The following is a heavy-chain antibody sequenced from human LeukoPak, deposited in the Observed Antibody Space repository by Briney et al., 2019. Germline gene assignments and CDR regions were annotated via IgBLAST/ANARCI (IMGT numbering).Heavy chain of an antibody. V-gene: IGHV3-23*01. CDR1: GFTFNTYA. D-gene: IGHD1-26*01. J-gene: IGHJ4*02. CDR2: ISGSGDST. Sequence: GGSLRLSCEASGFTFNTYAMTWVRQAPGKGLEWVSSISGSGDSTYYADSVKGRFTISRDNSKNTLYLQMNSLRAEDTAVYYCAKLLSGSYYTDYFDNWGQGTLVTVSS. CDR3: AKLLSGSYYTDYFDN.